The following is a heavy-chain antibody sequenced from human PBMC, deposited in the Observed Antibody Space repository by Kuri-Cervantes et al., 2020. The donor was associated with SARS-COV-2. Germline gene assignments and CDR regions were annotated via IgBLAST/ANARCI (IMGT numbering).Heavy chain of an antibody. V-gene: IGHV4-4*02. CDR3: ANRYDYVWGNYRSPSTNFDY. CDR1: GGSISSSNW. CDR2: IYHSGST. D-gene: IGHD3-16*02. J-gene: IGHJ4*02. Sequence: SETLSLTCAVSGGSISSSNWWSWVRQPPGKGLEWIGEIYHSGSTNYNPSLKSRVTISVDKSKNQFSLKLSSVTAADTAVYYCANRYDYVWGNYRSPSTNFDYWGQGTLVTVSS.